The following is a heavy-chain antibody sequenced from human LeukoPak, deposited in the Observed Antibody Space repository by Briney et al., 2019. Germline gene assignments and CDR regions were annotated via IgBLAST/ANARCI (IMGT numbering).Heavy chain of an antibody. CDR1: GGSFSGYY. CDR2: INHSGST. J-gene: IGHJ6*02. V-gene: IGHV4-34*01. Sequence: NPSETLSLTCAVYGGSFSGYYWSWIRQPPGKGLEWIGEINHSGSTNYNPSLKSRVTMSVDTSKNQFSLKLSSVTAADTAVYYCARGHYYDSSGYYYVDYYYYYGMDVWGQGTTVTVSS. CDR3: ARGHYYDSSGYYYVDYYYYYGMDV. D-gene: IGHD3-22*01.